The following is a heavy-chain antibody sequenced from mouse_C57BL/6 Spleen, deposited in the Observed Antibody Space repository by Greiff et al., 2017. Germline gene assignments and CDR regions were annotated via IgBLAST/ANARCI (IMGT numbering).Heavy chain of an antibody. V-gene: IGHV1-26*01. Sequence: VQLQQSGPELVKPGASVKISCKASGYTFTDYYINWVKQSHGKSLEWIGDINPNNGGTRYNQKFKGKATLTVDKSSSTAYMELRSLTSEDSAVYYCERSGGDVDDWGQGTTLTVSS. CDR3: ERSGGDVDD. J-gene: IGHJ2*01. CDR2: INPNNGGT. D-gene: IGHD3-1*01. CDR1: GYTFTDYY.